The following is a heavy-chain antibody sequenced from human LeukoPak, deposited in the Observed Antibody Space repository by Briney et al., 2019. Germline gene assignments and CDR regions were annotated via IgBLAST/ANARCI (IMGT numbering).Heavy chain of an antibody. J-gene: IGHJ3*02. CDR1: GYSISSGYY. CDR3: ARAGDAFDI. CDR2: IYHSGST. Sequence: SETLSLTCTVSGYSISSGYYWGWIRQPPGKGLEWIGSIYHSGSTYYNPSLKSRVTISVDTSKNQFSLKLSSVTAADTAVYYCARAGDAFDIWGQGTMVTVYS. V-gene: IGHV4-38-2*02.